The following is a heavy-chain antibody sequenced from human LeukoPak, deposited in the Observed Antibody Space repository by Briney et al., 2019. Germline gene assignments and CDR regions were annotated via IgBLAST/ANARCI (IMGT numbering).Heavy chain of an antibody. CDR2: IHYSGGT. CDR1: GAXISSYY. J-gene: IGHJ4*02. D-gene: IGHD4-17*01. Sequence: SETLSLTCTVSGAXISSYYWSWIRQPPGKGLEWIGYIHYSGGTKYNPSLKSRVTMSVDTSKNQFSLKLSSVTAADTAVYHCTRGTVTTYYFDSWGQGTRVTVSS. V-gene: IGHV4-59*01. CDR3: TRGTVTTYYFDS.